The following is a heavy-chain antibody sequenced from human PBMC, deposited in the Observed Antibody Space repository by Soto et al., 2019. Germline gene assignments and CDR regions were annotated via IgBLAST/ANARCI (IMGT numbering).Heavy chain of an antibody. CDR1: GFTFSSYA. CDR3: AKYVRGTSCYDV. D-gene: IGHD2-2*01. Sequence: GGSLRLSCAASGFTFSSYAMSWVRQAPGKGLEWVSAISGGGGTTYYADSVKGRFTIPRDNSKNTLYLQMNSLRAEDTAVYYCAKYVRGTSCYDVWGKGTTVTVSS. J-gene: IGHJ6*04. CDR2: ISGGGGTT. V-gene: IGHV3-23*01.